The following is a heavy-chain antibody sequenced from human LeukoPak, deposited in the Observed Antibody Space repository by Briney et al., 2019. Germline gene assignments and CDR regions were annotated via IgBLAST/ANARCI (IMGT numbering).Heavy chain of an antibody. Sequence: GGSLRLSCAASGFTFSSYWMSWVRQAPGKGLEWVANIKQDGSEKYYVDSVKGRFTISRDNSKNTLYLQMNSLRAEDTAVYYCAKDHYYDSSGTPRPYPPRYYYYGMDVWGQGTTVTVSS. J-gene: IGHJ6*02. D-gene: IGHD3-22*01. V-gene: IGHV3-7*01. CDR1: GFTFSSYW. CDR3: AKDHYYDSSGTPRPYPPRYYYYGMDV. CDR2: IKQDGSEK.